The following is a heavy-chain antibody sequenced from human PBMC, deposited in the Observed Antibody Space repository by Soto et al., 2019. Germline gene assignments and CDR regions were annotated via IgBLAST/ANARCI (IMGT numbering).Heavy chain of an antibody. D-gene: IGHD2-15*01. CDR1: GGSISSGGYY. CDR2: IYDSGST. Sequence: QVELQESGPGLVKPSQTLSLTCTVSGGSISSGGYYWSWIRQHPGKGLEWIGYIYDSGSTYYNPSLKRRVTIPVDTSKTQFSLKLSSVTAADTAVYDCASQATGWYPDYWGQGTLVTVSS. V-gene: IGHV4-31*03. J-gene: IGHJ4*02. CDR3: ASQATGWYPDY.